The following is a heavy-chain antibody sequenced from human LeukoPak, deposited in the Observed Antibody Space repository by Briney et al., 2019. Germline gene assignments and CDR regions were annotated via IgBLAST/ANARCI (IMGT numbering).Heavy chain of an antibody. Sequence: PGGSLRLSCAASGFTFSSYGMHWVRQAPGKGLEWVAVICYDGSNKYYADSVKGRFTISRDNSKNTLYLQMNSLRAEDTAVYYCAKDLGTYYDSSGIAFDLWGRGTLVTVSS. D-gene: IGHD3-22*01. CDR3: AKDLGTYYDSSGIAFDL. J-gene: IGHJ2*01. CDR2: ICYDGSNK. CDR1: GFTFSSYG. V-gene: IGHV3-33*06.